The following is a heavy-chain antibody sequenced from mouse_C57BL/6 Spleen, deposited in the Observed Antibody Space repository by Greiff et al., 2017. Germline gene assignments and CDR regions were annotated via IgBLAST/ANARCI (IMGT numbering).Heavy chain of an antibody. J-gene: IGHJ1*03. CDR2: ISSGGSYT. D-gene: IGHD1-1*01. CDR3: TRDGSSLWYCDV. Sequence: EVKLVESGGDLVKPGGSLKLSCAASGFTFSSYGMSWVRQTPDKRLEWVATISSGGSYTYYPDSVKGRFTISRDNAKNTLYLQMSSLKSEDTAMYYCTRDGSSLWYCDVWGTGTTVTVSS. V-gene: IGHV5-6*01. CDR1: GFTFSSYG.